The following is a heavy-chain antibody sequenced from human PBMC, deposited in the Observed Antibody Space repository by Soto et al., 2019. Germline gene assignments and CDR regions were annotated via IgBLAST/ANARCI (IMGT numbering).Heavy chain of an antibody. D-gene: IGHD6-6*01. CDR1: GFIFSDYA. V-gene: IGHV3-30-3*01. CDR2: ISPAGTNQ. J-gene: IGHJ1*01. CDR3: ARENSRISPRLFQH. Sequence: QAGGSLRLSCVASGFIFSDYAMHWARQAPGKGLEWVVLISPAGTNQYYADSAKGRFTISRDNSKNTLYLQMNSLRPEDTGLYYCARENSRISPRLFQHWGHGTLVTVSS.